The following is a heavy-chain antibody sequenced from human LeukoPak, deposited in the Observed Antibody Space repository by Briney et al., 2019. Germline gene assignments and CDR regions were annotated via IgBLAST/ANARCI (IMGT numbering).Heavy chain of an antibody. CDR3: ARQGVATAIDY. CDR1: GGSISSYY. Sequence: AETLCLTCTVSGGSISSYYWSWIRQPPGKGLEWIGYIYYSGSTNYNPSLKSRVTISVDTSKNQFSLKLSSVNAADTAVYYCARQGVATAIDYWGQGTLDPVSS. D-gene: IGHD2-21*02. CDR2: IYYSGST. J-gene: IGHJ4*02. V-gene: IGHV4-59*01.